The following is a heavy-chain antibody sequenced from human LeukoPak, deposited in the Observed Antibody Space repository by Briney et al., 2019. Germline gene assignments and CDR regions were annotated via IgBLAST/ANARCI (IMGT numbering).Heavy chain of an antibody. V-gene: IGHV3-30*02. CDR1: GFTFSSYG. J-gene: IGHJ4*02. D-gene: IGHD1-26*01. CDR2: IRYDGSNK. CDR3: ARNLVGAFDY. Sequence: GGSLRLSCAASGFTFSSYGMHWVRQAPGKGLEWVAFIRYDGSNKYYADSVKGRFTISRDNSKNTLYLQMNSLRAGDTAVYYCARNLVGAFDYWGQGTLVTVSS.